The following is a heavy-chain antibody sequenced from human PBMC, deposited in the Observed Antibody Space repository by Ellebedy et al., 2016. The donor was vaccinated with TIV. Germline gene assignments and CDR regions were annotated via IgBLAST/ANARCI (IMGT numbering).Heavy chain of an antibody. Sequence: GESLKISCKGSRYSFTSYWISWVRQMPGKGLEWMGRIDPSDSYTNYSPSFQGHVTISADKSITTAYLQWSSLKASDTAMYYCARHRERGGYHYGWFDPWGQGTLVTVSS. D-gene: IGHD5-12*01. CDR1: RYSFTSYW. J-gene: IGHJ5*02. V-gene: IGHV5-10-1*01. CDR3: ARHRERGGYHYGWFDP. CDR2: IDPSDSYT.